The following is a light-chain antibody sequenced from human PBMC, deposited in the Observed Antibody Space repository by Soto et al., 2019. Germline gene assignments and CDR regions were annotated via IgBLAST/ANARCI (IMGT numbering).Light chain of an antibody. CDR3: LLYYGGVQV. CDR2: STS. V-gene: IGLV7-43*01. CDR1: TGAVTSGYY. Sequence: QTVVTQEPSLTVSPGGTVTLTCASSTGAVTSGYYPSWFQQIPGQAPRSVIYSTSSRHSWTPARFSGSLLGGKAALTLSSVQPEDEAEYYCLLYYGGVQVFGGGTQLTVL. J-gene: IGLJ3*02.